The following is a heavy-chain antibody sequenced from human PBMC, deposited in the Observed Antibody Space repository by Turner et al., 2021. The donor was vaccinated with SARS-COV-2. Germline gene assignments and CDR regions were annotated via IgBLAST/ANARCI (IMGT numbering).Heavy chain of an antibody. V-gene: IGHV3-33*01. CDR2: IWYDGSNK. CDR3: ARDYSSSSYLVSWFDP. J-gene: IGHJ5*02. D-gene: IGHD6-6*01. CDR1: GFPFSTYA. Sequence: QVQLVESGGGVVQPGRSLRLPCPPSGFPFSTYAMPWVRQAPGKGLEWVAVIWYDGSNKFYVDSVKGRFTISRDNSKNTLYLQMNSLRAEDTAVYYCARDYSSSSYLVSWFDPWGQGTLVTVSS.